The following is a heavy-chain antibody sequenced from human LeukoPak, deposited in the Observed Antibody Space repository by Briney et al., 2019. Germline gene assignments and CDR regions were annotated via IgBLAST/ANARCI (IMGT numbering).Heavy chain of an antibody. V-gene: IGHV1-69*01. CDR2: IIPIFGTA. D-gene: IGHD5-24*01. Sequence: ASVKVSCMASGGTFSSYAISWVRQAPGQGREWMGGIIPIFGTANYAQKFQGRVTITADESTSTAYMELSSLRSEDTAVYYCARGVEMATIHYFDYWGQGTLVTVSS. CDR3: ARGVEMATIHYFDY. J-gene: IGHJ4*02. CDR1: GGTFSSYA.